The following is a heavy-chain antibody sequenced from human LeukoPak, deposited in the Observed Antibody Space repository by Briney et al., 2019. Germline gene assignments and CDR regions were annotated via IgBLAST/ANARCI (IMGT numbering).Heavy chain of an antibody. D-gene: IGHD3-22*01. J-gene: IGHJ4*02. CDR1: GYTFTSYG. Sequence: GASVKVSCKASGYTFTSYGINWVRQAPGQGLEWMGWMNPNSSNTDYAQKFQGRVTMTRNTSISTAYMELSSLRSEDTAVYYCARGGNSSGFDYWGQGTLVTVSS. V-gene: IGHV1-8*01. CDR3: ARGGNSSGFDY. CDR2: MNPNSSNT.